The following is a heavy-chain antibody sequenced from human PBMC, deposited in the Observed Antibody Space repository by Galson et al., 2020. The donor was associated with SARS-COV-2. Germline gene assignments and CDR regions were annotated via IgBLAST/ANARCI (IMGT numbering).Heavy chain of an antibody. Sequence: ASVKVSCTASGYGFTFYAVHWVRQAPGKRLEHIGWIHGGKGNTKYSQNFQGRVTITRDTSANTAYMELSSLTSEDTAVYYCARDLGQSYSPYYYYMDVWGHGTTVNISS. CDR1: GYGFTFYA. J-gene: IGHJ6*03. D-gene: IGHD2-21*01. CDR2: IHGGKGNT. CDR3: ARDLGQSYSPYYYYMDV. V-gene: IGHV1-3*01.